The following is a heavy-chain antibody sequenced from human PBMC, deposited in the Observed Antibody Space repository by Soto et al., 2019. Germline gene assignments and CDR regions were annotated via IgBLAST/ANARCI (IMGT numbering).Heavy chain of an antibody. CDR2: IYYGGNT. V-gene: IGHV4-30-4*01. Sequence: SETLSLTCTVSGGSISSEYYYWNWIRQPPGKGLEWIGYIYYGGNTYYNPSLQSRLTISLDTSKNQFSLKLSSVTAADTAVYYCARLYLSAQRYSRAWASNWLDPWGQGTLVTVSS. CDR1: GGSISSEYYY. D-gene: IGHD1-26*01. J-gene: IGHJ5*02. CDR3: ARLYLSAQRYSRAWASNWLDP.